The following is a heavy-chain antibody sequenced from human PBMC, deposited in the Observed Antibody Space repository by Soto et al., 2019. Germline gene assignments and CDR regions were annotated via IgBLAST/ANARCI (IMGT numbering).Heavy chain of an antibody. J-gene: IGHJ6*02. Sequence: ASVKVSCKASGYTFTSYAMHWGRQAPGQRLEWMGWINAGNGNTKYSQKFQGRVTITRDTSASTAYMELSSLRSEDTAVYYCARDVAVAGNRANYYYYGMDVWGQGTTVTVSS. CDR1: GYTFTSYA. CDR3: ARDVAVAGNRANYYYYGMDV. D-gene: IGHD6-19*01. V-gene: IGHV1-3*01. CDR2: INAGNGNT.